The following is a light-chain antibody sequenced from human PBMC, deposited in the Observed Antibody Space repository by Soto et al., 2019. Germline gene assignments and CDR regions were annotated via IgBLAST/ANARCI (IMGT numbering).Light chain of an antibody. CDR3: QQYDNWPRT. J-gene: IGKJ1*01. Sequence: EKVMTQSPATLSVSPGERATLSCRASESVRSNLAWYQQNPGQPPRLLIYAASSRATGIPSRFSGSGSGTEFTLSISSLKSEDFAVYYCQQYDNWPRTFGQGTRVDFK. V-gene: IGKV3-15*01. CDR1: ESVRSN. CDR2: AAS.